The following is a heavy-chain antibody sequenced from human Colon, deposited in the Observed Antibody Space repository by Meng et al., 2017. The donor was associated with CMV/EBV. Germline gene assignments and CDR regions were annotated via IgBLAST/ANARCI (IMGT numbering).Heavy chain of an antibody. Sequence: QVQPPEPGPGLVKPAETLSLTCTVFGDSISGRSYYWGWIRQPPGKGLEWIASIYYTGNDYHNPSLKSRVTISIDTSNNQFSLRLTSVTAADTAVYYCARMALHWYFDLWGRGTLVTVSS. CDR3: ARMALHWYFDL. D-gene: IGHD5-24*01. CDR1: GDSISGRSYY. J-gene: IGHJ2*01. CDR2: IYYTGND. V-gene: IGHV4-39*07.